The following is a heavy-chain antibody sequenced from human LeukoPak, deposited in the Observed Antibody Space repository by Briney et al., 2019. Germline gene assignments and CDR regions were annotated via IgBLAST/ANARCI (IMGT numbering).Heavy chain of an antibody. J-gene: IGHJ3*02. Sequence: WASVKVSCKASGGTFSSYAISWVRQAPGQGLEWMGRIIPIFGTANYAQKFQGRVTITTDESTSTAYMELSSLRSEDTAVYYCARDYYNDYEDTFDIWGQGTMVTVSS. CDR2: IIPIFGTA. CDR3: ARDYYNDYEDTFDI. V-gene: IGHV1-69*05. CDR1: GGTFSSYA. D-gene: IGHD4-11*01.